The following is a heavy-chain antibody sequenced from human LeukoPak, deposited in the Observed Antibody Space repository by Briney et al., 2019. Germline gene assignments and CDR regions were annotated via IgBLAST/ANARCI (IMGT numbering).Heavy chain of an antibody. Sequence: GGSLRLSCAAPGFTFDDYGMSWVRQAPGKGLEWVSGINWNGGSTGYADSVKGRFTISRDNAKNSLYLQMNSLRAEDTALYYCARGGNTPGSTIVAVAGTRRSYYFDYWGQGTLVTVSS. CDR3: ARGGNTPGSTIVAVAGTRRSYYFDY. CDR2: INWNGGST. CDR1: GFTFDDYG. D-gene: IGHD6-19*01. V-gene: IGHV3-20*04. J-gene: IGHJ4*02.